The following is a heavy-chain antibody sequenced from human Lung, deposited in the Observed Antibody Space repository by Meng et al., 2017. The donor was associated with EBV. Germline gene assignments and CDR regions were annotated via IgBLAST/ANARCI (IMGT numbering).Heavy chain of an antibody. D-gene: IGHD4-23*01. CDR3: TRRRWFSDYFDY. V-gene: IGHV1-2*04. CDR1: GYNFTSFY. CDR2: INPKTGAT. J-gene: IGHJ4*02. Sequence: QVVLVESGAEVKKPWASAKVSCMASGYNFTSFYTHWVRQAPGQGLEWMGWINPKTGATKYAQKFQGWVTMTRDTSISTAYMEVSGLKSDDTAVYYCTRRRWFSDYFDYWGQGTLVTVSS.